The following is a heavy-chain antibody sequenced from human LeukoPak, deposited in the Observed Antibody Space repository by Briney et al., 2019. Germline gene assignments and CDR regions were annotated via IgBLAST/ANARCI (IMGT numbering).Heavy chain of an antibody. Sequence: PGGSLRLSCAASGFTFSNAWMSWVRQAPGKGLEWVGRIKSKTYGETTDYAAPVKGRFTIPRDDSENTLYLQMNSLKTEDTAVYYCTTDPWHGDFNYWGQGTLVTVSS. CDR1: GFTFSNAW. V-gene: IGHV3-15*01. CDR2: IKSKTYGETT. D-gene: IGHD4-17*01. CDR3: TTDPWHGDFNY. J-gene: IGHJ4*02.